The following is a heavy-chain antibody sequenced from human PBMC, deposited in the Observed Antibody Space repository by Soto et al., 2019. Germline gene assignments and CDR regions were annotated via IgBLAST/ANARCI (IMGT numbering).Heavy chain of an antibody. CDR2: ISGSGGST. D-gene: IGHD2-2*01. J-gene: IGHJ4*02. Sequence: GGSLRLSCAASGFTFSSYAMSWVHQAPGKGLEWVSAISGSGGSTYYADSVKGRFTISRDNSKNTLYLQMNSLRAEDTAVYYCASHHLGYCSSTSCPFDYWGQGTLVTVSS. V-gene: IGHV3-23*01. CDR3: ASHHLGYCSSTSCPFDY. CDR1: GFTFSSYA.